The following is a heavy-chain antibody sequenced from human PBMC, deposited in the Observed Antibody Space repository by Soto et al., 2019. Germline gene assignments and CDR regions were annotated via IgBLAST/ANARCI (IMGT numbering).Heavy chain of an antibody. V-gene: IGHV1-18*04. CDR1: GYTFTNHG. CDR2: ISASNGDT. J-gene: IGHJ6*03. CDR3: ARMVRGSKIDYDYYMDV. D-gene: IGHD3-10*01. Sequence: QVELVQSGVEVKKPGASVKVSCKASGYTFTNHGLSWVRQAPGQGLEWMGWISASNGDTNYAQKFLGRVTVTTDTSTSTGYMELRSLKSEDTAVYYCARMVRGSKIDYDYYMDVWGKGTTVTVSS.